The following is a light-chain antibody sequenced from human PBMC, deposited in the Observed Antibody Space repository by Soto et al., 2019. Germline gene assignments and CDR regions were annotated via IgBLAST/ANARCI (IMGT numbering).Light chain of an antibody. J-gene: IGLJ1*01. Sequence: QSVLTQPRSVSGSPGQSVTISCTGTSSDVGGYNYVSWYQQHAGKAPKLMIYDVTQRPSGVPDRFSGSKSANTASLTISGLQAEDEADYYCCSYAGSYTYVFGTGTKVTVL. CDR2: DVT. CDR1: SSDVGGYNY. CDR3: CSYAGSYTYV. V-gene: IGLV2-11*01.